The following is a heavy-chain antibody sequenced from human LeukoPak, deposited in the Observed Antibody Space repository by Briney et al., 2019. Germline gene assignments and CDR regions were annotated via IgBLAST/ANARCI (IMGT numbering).Heavy chain of an antibody. Sequence: PSETLSLTCTVSGGSISSSSYYWGWIRQPPGKGLEWIGVINHSGSTNYNPSLKSRVTISVDTSKNQFSLKLSSVTAADTAVYYCARGPNYVWGSYRYKYFDYWGQGTLVTVS. V-gene: IGHV4-39*07. CDR2: INHSGST. CDR3: ARGPNYVWGSYRYKYFDY. D-gene: IGHD3-16*02. J-gene: IGHJ4*02. CDR1: GGSISSSSYY.